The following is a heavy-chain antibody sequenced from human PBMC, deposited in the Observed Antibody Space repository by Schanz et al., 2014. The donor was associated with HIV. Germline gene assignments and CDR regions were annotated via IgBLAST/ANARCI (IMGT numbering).Heavy chain of an antibody. V-gene: IGHV3-9*01. Sequence: EVQLVESGGGLVQPGRSLRLSCAASGFTFDDYAMHWVRQAPGKGLEWVSCISWNSGSIGYADSVKGRFTISRDNAKNSLYLQMNSLRAEDTALYYCACECDYGGNSCFDYWGQGTLVTVS. CDR1: GFTFDDYA. D-gene: IGHD4-17*01. J-gene: IGHJ4*02. CDR2: ISWNSGSI. CDR3: ACECDYGGNSCFDY.